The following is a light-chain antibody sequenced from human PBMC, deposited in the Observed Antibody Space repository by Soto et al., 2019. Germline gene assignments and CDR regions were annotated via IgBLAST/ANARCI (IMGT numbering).Light chain of an antibody. CDR3: QQYSSTFWT. Sequence: EIVLTQSPCTLSLSPGERTTLSCRATQSISSSYLAWYQQKPGQAPRLLVYGAASRAHGIPDRFSGSGSGTDFNLTISGLEPEDVALYYCQQYSSTFWTLGQGTKVEIK. J-gene: IGKJ1*01. CDR1: QSISSSY. CDR2: GAA. V-gene: IGKV3-20*01.